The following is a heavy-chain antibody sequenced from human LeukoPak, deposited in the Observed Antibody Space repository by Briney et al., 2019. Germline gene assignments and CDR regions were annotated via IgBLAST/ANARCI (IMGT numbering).Heavy chain of an antibody. Sequence: PGGSLRLSCAASGFTFSNYWMHWVRQAPGKGLVWVSRINPDGSSTDYADSVKGRFTISRDNARNTLYLQMNSLRVEDTAKYYCVRGTNDWTGIDYWGQGTLVTVSS. J-gene: IGHJ4*02. CDR1: GFTFSNYW. D-gene: IGHD2-8*01. CDR2: INPDGSST. CDR3: VRGTNDWTGIDY. V-gene: IGHV3-74*01.